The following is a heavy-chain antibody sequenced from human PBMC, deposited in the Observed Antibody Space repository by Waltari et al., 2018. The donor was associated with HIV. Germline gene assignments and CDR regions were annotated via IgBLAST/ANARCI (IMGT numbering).Heavy chain of an antibody. J-gene: IGHJ4*02. D-gene: IGHD1-1*01. CDR2: MNPNSGNT. Sequence: VQSGAEVKKPGASVKVSCKASGYTFTSYDINWVRQASGQGLEWMGWMNPNSGNTAFAQKFQGRVTMAKNTSISTAYMGLSSLTAVDAAVYYCAGVKVERRRDFDYWGQGTLVTVSS. V-gene: IGHV1-8*01. CDR1: GYTFTSYD. CDR3: AGVKVERRRDFDY.